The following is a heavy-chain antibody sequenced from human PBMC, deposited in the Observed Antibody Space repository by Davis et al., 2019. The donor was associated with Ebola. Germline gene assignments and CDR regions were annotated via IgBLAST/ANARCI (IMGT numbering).Heavy chain of an antibody. J-gene: IGHJ3*02. V-gene: IGHV3-30*18. CDR2: ISYDGSNK. D-gene: IGHD3-16*01. Sequence: GESLKISCAASGFTFSSYGMHWVRQAPGKGLEWVAVISYDGSNKYYADSVKGRFTISRDNSKNTLYLQMNSLRAEDTAVYYCAKDGGSAFDIWGQGTMVTVSS. CDR3: AKDGGSAFDI. CDR1: GFTFSSYG.